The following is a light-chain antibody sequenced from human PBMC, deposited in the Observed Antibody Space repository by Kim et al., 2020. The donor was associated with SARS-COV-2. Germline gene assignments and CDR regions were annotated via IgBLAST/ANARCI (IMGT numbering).Light chain of an antibody. CDR1: KLGDKY. CDR2: QDS. Sequence: SYELTQPPSVSVSPGKTASITCSGDKLGDKYACWYQQKPGQSPVLVIYQDSKRPSGIPERLSGSNSGNTATLTISGTQAMDEADYYCQAWDSSTWVFGGGTQLTVL. V-gene: IGLV3-1*01. CDR3: QAWDSSTWV. J-gene: IGLJ3*02.